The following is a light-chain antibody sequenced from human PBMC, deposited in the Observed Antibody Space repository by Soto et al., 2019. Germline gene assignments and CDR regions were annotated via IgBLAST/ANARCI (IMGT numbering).Light chain of an antibody. V-gene: IGKV3-20*01. CDR2: GAS. J-gene: IGKJ2*01. CDR1: QSVSSSY. Sequence: EILMTQSPGTLSLSPGERATLSCRASQSVSSSYLAWYQQKPGQAPRLLIYGASSRATGIPDRFSGSGSGTDFTLTISRLEPEDFAVYYCQRYGSTYTFGQGTKLEIK. CDR3: QRYGSTYT.